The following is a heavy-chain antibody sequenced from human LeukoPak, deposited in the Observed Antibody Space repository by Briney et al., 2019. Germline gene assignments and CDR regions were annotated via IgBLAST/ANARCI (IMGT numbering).Heavy chain of an antibody. V-gene: IGHV1-58*01. D-gene: IGHD6-13*01. CDR1: GFTFTNSA. J-gene: IGHJ4*02. CDR2: IVVGSGNT. CDR3: AAVPEYSSTWYPCYFDH. Sequence: SVKVSCKASGFTFTNSAVQWVRQARGQRLEWIGWIVVGSGNTNYAQKFQERVTITRDMSTSTAYMELSSLRSEDTAVYYCAAVPEYSSTWYPCYFDHWGQGTLVTVSS.